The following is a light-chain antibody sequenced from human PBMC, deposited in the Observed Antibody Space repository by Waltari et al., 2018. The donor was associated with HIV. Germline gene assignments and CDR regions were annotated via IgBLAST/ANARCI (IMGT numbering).Light chain of an antibody. CDR2: GNS. CDR1: SSNIGAGHD. J-gene: IGLJ1*01. V-gene: IGLV1-40*01. Sequence: QSVLTQPPSVSGAPGQRVTISCTGSSSNIGAGHDVHWYQQLPGTAPKLLIYGNSCRRSGVPYRCSGAKSGHSASLAITGLQAEDEADYYGQSDDSSLSGYVFGTGTKVTVL. CDR3: QSDDSSLSGYV.